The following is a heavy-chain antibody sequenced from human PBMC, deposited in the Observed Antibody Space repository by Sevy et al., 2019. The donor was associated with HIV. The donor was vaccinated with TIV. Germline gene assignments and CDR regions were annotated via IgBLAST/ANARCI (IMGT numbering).Heavy chain of an antibody. CDR1: GFTFSSYS. V-gene: IGHV3-21*01. J-gene: IGHJ5*02. Sequence: GGSLRLSCAASGFTFSSYSMNWVRQAPGKGLEWVSSISSSSSYIYYADSVKGRFTISRDNAKNSLYLQMNSQRAEDTAVYYCAREGDYDSSPLLGGWFDPWGQGTLVTVSS. D-gene: IGHD3-22*01. CDR2: ISSSSSYI. CDR3: AREGDYDSSPLLGGWFDP.